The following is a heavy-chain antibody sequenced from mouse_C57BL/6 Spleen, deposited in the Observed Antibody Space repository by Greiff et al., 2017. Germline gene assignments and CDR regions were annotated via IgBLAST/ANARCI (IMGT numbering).Heavy chain of an antibody. V-gene: IGHV1-82*01. CDR1: GYAFSSSW. CDR3: ASGGYYVMAH. CDR2: IYPGDGDT. Sequence: QVQLKQSGPELVKPGASVKISCKASGYAFSSSWMNWVKQRPGKGLEWIGRIYPGDGDTNYNGKFKGKATLTADKSSSTAYMQLSSLTSEDSSVYFCASGGYYVMAHWVQGPSVTFSS. J-gene: IGHJ4*01.